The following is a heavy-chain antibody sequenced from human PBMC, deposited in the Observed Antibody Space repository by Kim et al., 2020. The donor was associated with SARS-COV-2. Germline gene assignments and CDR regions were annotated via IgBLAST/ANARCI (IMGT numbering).Heavy chain of an antibody. V-gene: IGHV3-21*06. J-gene: IGHJ4*02. CDR3: AALDTVQVPVGI. D-gene: IGHD1-26*01. Sequence: YGDEVKGRFTMPRDNAKNSLYLQMSSLRTEDTAIYYCAALDTVQVPVGIWGQGTLVTASS.